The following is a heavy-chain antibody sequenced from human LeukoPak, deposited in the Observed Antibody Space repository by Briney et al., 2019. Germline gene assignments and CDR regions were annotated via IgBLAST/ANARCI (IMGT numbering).Heavy chain of an antibody. V-gene: IGHV4-4*02. CDR1: SGSISSGNW. CDR3: ARGGLAFGGN. CDR2: ISHSGNI. Sequence: PSETLSLTCAVSSGSISSGNWWSWVRQPPGKGLEWIGEISHSGNINYNPSLKSRVTISVDKAKNQFSLRLTSATTADTAVYYCARGGLAFGGNWGQGTLVTVSS. J-gene: IGHJ4*02. D-gene: IGHD1-14*01.